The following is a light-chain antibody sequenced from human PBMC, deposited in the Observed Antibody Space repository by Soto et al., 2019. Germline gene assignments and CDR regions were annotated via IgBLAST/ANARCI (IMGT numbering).Light chain of an antibody. CDR3: SSYAGSNNFFYV. CDR2: EVS. J-gene: IGLJ1*01. CDR1: SSDVGAHNY. Sequence: QSALTQPPSASGSPGQSVTISCTGTSSDVGAHNYVSWYQQHPGKAPKLMIYEVSKRPSGVPDRFSGSKSGNTASLTVSGLQAEDEADYYCSSYAGSNNFFYVLGTGTKVTVL. V-gene: IGLV2-8*01.